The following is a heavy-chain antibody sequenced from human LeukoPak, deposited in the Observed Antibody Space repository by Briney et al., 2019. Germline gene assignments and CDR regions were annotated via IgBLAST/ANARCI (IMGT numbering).Heavy chain of an antibody. J-gene: IGHJ5*02. CDR3: ARVTMVRGVTFDP. CDR2: IYYSGST. CDR1: GGSISSYY. V-gene: IGHV4-59*01. D-gene: IGHD3-10*01. Sequence: SSETLSLTCTVSGGSISSYYWSWTRQPPGKGLEWIGYIYYSGSTNYNPSLKSRVTISVDTSKNQFSLKLSSVTAADTAVYYCARVTMVRGVTFDPWGQGTLVTVSS.